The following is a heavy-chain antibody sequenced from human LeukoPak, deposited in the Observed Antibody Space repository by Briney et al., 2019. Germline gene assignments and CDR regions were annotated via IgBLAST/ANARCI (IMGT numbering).Heavy chain of an antibody. CDR3: AREVGAGGDY. CDR1: GGTFSSYA. V-gene: IGHV1-69*05. J-gene: IGHJ4*02. Sequence: GASVKVSFKASGGTFSSYAISWVRQAPGQGLEWMGGIIPIFGTANYAQKFQGRVTITTDESTSTAYMELSSLRSEDTAVYYCAREVGAGGDYWGQGTLVTVSS. CDR2: IIPIFGTA. D-gene: IGHD1-26*01.